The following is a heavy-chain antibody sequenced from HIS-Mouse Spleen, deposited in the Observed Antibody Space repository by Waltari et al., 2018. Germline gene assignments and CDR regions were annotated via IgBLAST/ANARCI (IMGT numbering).Heavy chain of an antibody. CDR2: ISNDGSNK. Sequence: QVQLVESGGGVVQPGRSLRLSCAASGFTFSSYGMHWVRQAPGKWLEWWEVISNDGSNKYYADSVKGRFTSSRDNSKNTLYLQMNSLRAEDTAVYYCAKDLWFGAYWGQGTLVTVSS. V-gene: IGHV3-30*18. CDR1: GFTFSSYG. CDR3: AKDLWFGAY. D-gene: IGHD3-10*01. J-gene: IGHJ4*02.